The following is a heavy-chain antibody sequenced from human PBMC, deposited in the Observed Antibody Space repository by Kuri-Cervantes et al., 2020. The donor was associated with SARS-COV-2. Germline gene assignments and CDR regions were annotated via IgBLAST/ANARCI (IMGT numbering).Heavy chain of an antibody. Sequence: LSLTCAASGFTFSNYGMHWVRQAPGKGLEWVAFIWYDGSKKYYADSVKGRFTISRDNPKNTLYVQMSSLRAEDTAVYYCAKSSSSDRGFDYWGQGTLVTVSS. D-gene: IGHD6-6*01. CDR1: GFTFSNYG. V-gene: IGHV3-33*06. CDR2: IWYDGSKK. CDR3: AKSSSSDRGFDY. J-gene: IGHJ4*02.